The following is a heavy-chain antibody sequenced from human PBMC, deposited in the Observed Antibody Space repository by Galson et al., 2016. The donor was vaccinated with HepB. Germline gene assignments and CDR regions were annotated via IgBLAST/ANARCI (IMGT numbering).Heavy chain of an antibody. CDR3: AASTWDDFGDSATRVP. CDR1: GFTFTSSV. J-gene: IGHJ5*02. Sequence: SVKVSCKASGFTFTSSVMQWVRQTRGQRLEWIGWIVVGSGDTNYAQMFQERVTITRDMSTSTAYMEMSSLRSEDTAVYYCAASTWDDFGDSATRVPWGQGTLVTVSS. CDR2: IVVGSGDT. D-gene: IGHD4-17*01. V-gene: IGHV1-58*02.